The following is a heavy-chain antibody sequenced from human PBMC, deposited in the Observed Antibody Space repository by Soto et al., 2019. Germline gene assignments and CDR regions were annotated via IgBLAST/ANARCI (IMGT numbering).Heavy chain of an antibody. D-gene: IGHD1-20*01. V-gene: IGHV4-59*01. J-gene: IGHJ3*02. CDR2: IYYSGST. CDR1: GESISSDY. CDR3: AGATRYQDDAIDS. Sequence: SETLALTVTVSGESISSDYWSGIRQPPGKGLEWIGYIYYSGSTNYNPSLKSRVTISVDTSKNQFSLKLSSVTAAATAVYYCAGATRYQDDAIDSWGQGTRVAVS.